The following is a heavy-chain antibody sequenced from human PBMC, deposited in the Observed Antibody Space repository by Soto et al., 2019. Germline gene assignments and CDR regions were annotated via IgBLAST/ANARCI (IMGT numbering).Heavy chain of an antibody. V-gene: IGHV3-48*01. Sequence: GGSLRLSCAASGFTFSTYSMSWVRQAPGKGLEWVSYIISGATIIYYGDSVKGRFTISRDNAKNSLYLQMNSLRAEDTAVDYCARARRFQPQNDYYYYIDVWGKGTTVTVSS. CDR1: GFTFSTYS. CDR2: IISGATII. J-gene: IGHJ6*03. CDR3: ARARRFQPQNDYYYYIDV. D-gene: IGHD3-10*01.